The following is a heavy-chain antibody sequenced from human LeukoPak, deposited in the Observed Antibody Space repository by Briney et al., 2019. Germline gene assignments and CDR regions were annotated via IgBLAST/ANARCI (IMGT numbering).Heavy chain of an antibody. J-gene: IGHJ4*02. CDR1: GGSISSGGYY. CDR3: ARVITIFGVVTLYYFDY. V-gene: IGHV4-30-2*01. D-gene: IGHD3-3*01. CDR2: IYHSGST. Sequence: NPSQTLSLTCTVSGGSISSGGYYWSWIRQPPGKGLEWIGYIYHSGSTYYNPSLKSRVTISVDRSKNQFSLKLSSVTAADTAVYYCARVITIFGVVTLYYFDYWGQGTLVTVSS.